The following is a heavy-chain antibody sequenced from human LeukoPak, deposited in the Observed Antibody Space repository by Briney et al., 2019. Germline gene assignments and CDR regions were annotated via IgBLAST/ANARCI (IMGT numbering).Heavy chain of an antibody. CDR2: IYYSGST. V-gene: IGHV4-39*01. CDR1: GGSISSSSYY. Sequence: SETLSLTCTVSGGSISSSSYYWGWIRQPPGKGLEWIGSIYYSGSTYYNPSLKSRVTISVDTSKNQFSLKLSSVTAADTAVYYCAGCIAVAGARLNWFDPWGQGTLVTVSS. D-gene: IGHD6-19*01. CDR3: AGCIAVAGARLNWFDP. J-gene: IGHJ5*02.